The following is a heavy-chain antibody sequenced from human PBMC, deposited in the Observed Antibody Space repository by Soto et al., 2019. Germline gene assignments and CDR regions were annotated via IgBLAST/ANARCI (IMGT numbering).Heavy chain of an antibody. CDR3: ARDWAYGDYVGNWFDP. D-gene: IGHD4-17*01. J-gene: IGHJ5*02. V-gene: IGHV3-23*01. Sequence: EVQLLESGGGLVQPGGSLRLSCAASGFTFSSYDMSWVRQAPGKGLEWVSSITGSGGTTYYADSVKGQFTISRDNAKNSLYLQMNSLRAEDTAVYYCARDWAYGDYVGNWFDPWGQGTLVTVSS. CDR2: ITGSGGTT. CDR1: GFTFSSYD.